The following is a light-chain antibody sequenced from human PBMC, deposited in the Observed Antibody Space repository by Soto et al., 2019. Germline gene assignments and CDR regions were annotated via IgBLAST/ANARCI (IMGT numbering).Light chain of an antibody. V-gene: IGLV1-51*02. CDR2: ENN. Sequence: QSVLTQPPSVSAAPGQTVTISCSGSSSNIGNNYVSWYQQLPGTAPKLLIYENNKRPSGIPDRFSGSKSGTSASLGITGLQTGDEADYYCGTWDSSLSVEVFGGGTKLTVL. CDR1: SSNIGNNY. J-gene: IGLJ2*01. CDR3: GTWDSSLSVEV.